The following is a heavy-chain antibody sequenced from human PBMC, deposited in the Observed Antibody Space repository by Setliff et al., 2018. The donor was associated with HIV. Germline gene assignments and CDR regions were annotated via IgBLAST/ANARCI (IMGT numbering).Heavy chain of an antibody. CDR1: GYTFTFYS. V-gene: IGHV1-3*01. CDR3: ATGLSSTDPSSNS. D-gene: IGHD1-1*01. J-gene: IGHJ4*02. CDR2: INAGNGNT. Sequence: ASVKVSCKASGYTFTFYSMHWVRQAPGQRPEWMGWINAGNGNTKYSQKFQGRVTITRDTSASTAYMELSSLRSEDTAVYYCATGLSSTDPSSNSWGQGTPVTVSS.